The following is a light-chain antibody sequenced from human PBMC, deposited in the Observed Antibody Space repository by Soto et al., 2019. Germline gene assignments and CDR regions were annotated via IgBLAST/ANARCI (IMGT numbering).Light chain of an antibody. CDR1: SSNIGAGYD. CDR3: QSYDSSLSVG. Sequence: QAVVTQPPSVSGAPGQRVTISCTGSSSNIGAGYDVHWYQQLPGTAPKLLIYGNSNRPSGVPDRFSGSKSGTSASLAITGLQAEDEADYYCQSYDSSLSVGFGGGTKLTVL. J-gene: IGLJ2*01. V-gene: IGLV1-40*01. CDR2: GNS.